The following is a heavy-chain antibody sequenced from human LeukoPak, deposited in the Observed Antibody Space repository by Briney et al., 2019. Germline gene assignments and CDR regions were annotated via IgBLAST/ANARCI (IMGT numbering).Heavy chain of an antibody. Sequence: GGSPRLSCAASGFTFSSYAMTWVRHAPGKGLEWVSTISGSGGTTYYADSVKGRFTISRDNSKNTLYLQMNSLRAEDTAVYYCAKDITYYYGSGTYGAFDIWGQGTMVTVSS. V-gene: IGHV3-23*01. CDR3: AKDITYYYGSGTYGAFDI. CDR2: ISGSGGTT. D-gene: IGHD3-10*01. J-gene: IGHJ3*02. CDR1: GFTFSSYA.